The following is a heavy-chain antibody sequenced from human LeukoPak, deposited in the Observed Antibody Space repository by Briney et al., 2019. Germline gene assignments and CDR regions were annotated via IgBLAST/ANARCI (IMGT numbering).Heavy chain of an antibody. CDR3: AKEPGLPLFAFDI. CDR1: GFTFSSYG. V-gene: IGHV3-30*02. D-gene: IGHD5/OR15-5a*01. Sequence: PGGSLRLSCAASGFTFSSYGMHWVRQSPGKGLEWVAFIRYDGSNKYYADSVKGRFTISRDNSKNTLYLQMNSLRAEDTAVYYCAKEPGLPLFAFDIWGQGTMVTVSS. J-gene: IGHJ3*02. CDR2: IRYDGSNK.